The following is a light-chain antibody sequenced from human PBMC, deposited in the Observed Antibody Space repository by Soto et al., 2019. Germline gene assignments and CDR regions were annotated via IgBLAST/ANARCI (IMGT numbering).Light chain of an antibody. CDR1: QDIRKD. J-gene: IGKJ2*01. CDR2: EAS. CDR3: QQYYDRPYT. Sequence: DIQMTQSPSSLSASVGDRVTITCQASQDIRKDLNWYQQKTGQVPKLLISEASNVETGGPSGFSGSGFATRFTLTIASLQPEDVATYYCQQYYDRPYTFGQGTKVDI. V-gene: IGKV1-33*01.